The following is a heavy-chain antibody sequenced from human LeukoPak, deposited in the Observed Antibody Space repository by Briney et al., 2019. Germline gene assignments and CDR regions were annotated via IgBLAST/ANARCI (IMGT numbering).Heavy chain of an antibody. CDR1: GYTFNTYG. J-gene: IGHJ4*02. D-gene: IGHD1-26*01. V-gene: IGHV1-18*01. CDR3: ARGGLSGNYGIDY. CDR2: ISPYNGDT. Sequence: GASVKVSCRASGYTFNTYGVTWVRQVPGQGFEWMGWISPYNGDTNYAQKFQGRVTMTTDTLTSTVFMELRSLRSDDTAVYFCARGGLSGNYGIDYWGQGTLVTVSS.